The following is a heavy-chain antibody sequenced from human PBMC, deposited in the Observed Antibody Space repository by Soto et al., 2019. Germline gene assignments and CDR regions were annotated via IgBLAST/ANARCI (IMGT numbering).Heavy chain of an antibody. CDR2: IYYSGCT. CDR3: ARQTRNGDYLDY. D-gene: IGHD4-17*01. J-gene: IGHJ4*02. Sequence: QLQLQESGPGLVKPSETLSLTCTVSGGSISSSSYYWGWIRQPPGKGLEWIGSIYYSGCTYYNPSLKSRGTISVDTSKNQFSLKLSSVTAADTAVYFCARQTRNGDYLDYWGQGTLLTVSS. CDR1: GGSISSSSYY. V-gene: IGHV4-39*01.